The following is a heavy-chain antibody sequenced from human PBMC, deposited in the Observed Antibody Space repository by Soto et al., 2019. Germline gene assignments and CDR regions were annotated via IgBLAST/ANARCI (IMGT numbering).Heavy chain of an antibody. CDR2: IIPVSGTT. V-gene: IGHV1-69*01. CDR1: GGAISSYA. D-gene: IGHD1-26*01. Sequence: QVQLVQSGAEVKKPGSSVKVSCKAIGGAISSYAISWVRQAPGQGLEWMGGIIPVSGTTTYAQKFQARVTITADESTTTAYMELSSLRSEDTAVYYCARGPAVDVGPTYFDSWGQGTPVTVSP. CDR3: ARGPAVDVGPTYFDS. J-gene: IGHJ4*02.